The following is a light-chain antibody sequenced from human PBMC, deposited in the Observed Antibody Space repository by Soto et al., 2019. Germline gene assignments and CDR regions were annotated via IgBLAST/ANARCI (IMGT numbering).Light chain of an antibody. CDR3: QQHRSAPPSWT. J-gene: IGKJ1*01. Sequence: EIVLTQSPGTLSLPPGERATLSCRASQSVSNNYLAWDQHKPGQPPRLLIFGASSRATGIPDRFRGSGSGTDFTLTISRLGPEDFEVYYCQQHRSAPPSWTFGPGTKVEI. CDR2: GAS. CDR1: QSVSNNY. V-gene: IGKV3-20*01.